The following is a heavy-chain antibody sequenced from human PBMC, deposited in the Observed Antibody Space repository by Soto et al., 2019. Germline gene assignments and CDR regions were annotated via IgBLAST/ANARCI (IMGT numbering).Heavy chain of an antibody. CDR1: GFTFSSYG. V-gene: IGHV3-33*01. CDR3: ARGYYDFWSGQTDGMDV. CDR2: IWYDGSNK. D-gene: IGHD3-3*01. J-gene: IGHJ6*02. Sequence: GGSLRLSCAASGFTFSSYGMHWVRQAPGKGLEWVAVIWYDGSNKYYADSVKGRFTISRDNSKNTLYLQMNSLRAEDTAVYYCARGYYDFWSGQTDGMDVWGQGTTVTVSS.